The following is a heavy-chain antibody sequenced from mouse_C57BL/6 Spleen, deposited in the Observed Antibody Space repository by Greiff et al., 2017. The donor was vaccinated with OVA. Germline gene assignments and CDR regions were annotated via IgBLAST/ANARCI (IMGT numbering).Heavy chain of an antibody. D-gene: IGHD6-2*01. Sequence: VQLLQSGAELARPGASVKLSCKASGYTFTSYGISWVKQRTGQGLEWIGEIYPRSGNTYYNEKFKGKATLTADKSSSTAYMELRSLTSEDSAVYFCPVSPWFAYWGKGTLVTVSA. V-gene: IGHV1-81*01. J-gene: IGHJ3*01. CDR1: GYTFTSYG. CDR2: IYPRSGNT. CDR3: PVSPWFAY.